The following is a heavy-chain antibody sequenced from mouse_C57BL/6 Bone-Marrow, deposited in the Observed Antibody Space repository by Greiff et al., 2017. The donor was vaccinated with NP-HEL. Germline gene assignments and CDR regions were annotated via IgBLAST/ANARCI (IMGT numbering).Heavy chain of an antibody. J-gene: IGHJ2*01. CDR1: GYTFTSYW. CDR3: ARDDYVDY. Sequence: VQLKQPGAELVKPGASVKLSCKASGYTFTSYWMQWVKQRPGQGLEWIGEIDPSDSYTNYNQKLKGKATLTVDTSSSTAYMQLSSLTSEDSAVYYCARDDYVDYWGQGTTLTVSS. V-gene: IGHV1-50*01. D-gene: IGHD2-3*01. CDR2: IDPSDSYT.